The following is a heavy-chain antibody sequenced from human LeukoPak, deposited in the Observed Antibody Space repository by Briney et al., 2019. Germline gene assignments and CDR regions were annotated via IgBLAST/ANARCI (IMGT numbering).Heavy chain of an antibody. J-gene: IGHJ4*02. CDR1: GFTVSSNY. CDR2: IYSGGST. Sequence: PGGSLRLSCAASGFTVSSNYMSWVRQAPGKGLEWVSVIYSGGSTYYADSVKGRFTISRDNSKNTLYLQMNSLRAEDTAVYYCARALSNWGCEYFDYWGQGTLVTVSS. CDR3: ARALSNWGCEYFDY. D-gene: IGHD7-27*01. V-gene: IGHV3-53*01.